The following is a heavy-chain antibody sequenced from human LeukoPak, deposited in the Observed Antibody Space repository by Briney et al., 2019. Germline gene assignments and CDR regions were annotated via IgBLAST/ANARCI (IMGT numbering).Heavy chain of an antibody. Sequence: GGSLRLSCEASGFTFNTYNMNWVRQAPGKGLEWVSSISSSSNYIYYADSVKGRFTISRDNAKNSLYLQMISLRAEDTAVYYCARSSSGYYGWFDPWGQGTLVTVSS. J-gene: IGHJ5*02. CDR3: ARSSSGYYGWFDP. CDR2: ISSSSNYI. D-gene: IGHD3-22*01. CDR1: GFTFNTYN. V-gene: IGHV3-21*01.